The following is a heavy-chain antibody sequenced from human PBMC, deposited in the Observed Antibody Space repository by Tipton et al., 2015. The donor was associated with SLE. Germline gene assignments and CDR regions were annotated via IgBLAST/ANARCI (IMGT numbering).Heavy chain of an antibody. CDR2: IYHSGST. J-gene: IGHJ6*02. D-gene: IGHD3-10*01. CDR1: GGSISSGGYS. CDR3: AGGGYGSGAGPYYYYYGMDV. Sequence: TLSLTCAVSGGSISSGGYSWSWIRQPPGKGLEWIGSIYHSGSTYYNPSLKSRVTISVDTSKNQFSLKLSSVTAADTAVYYCAGGGYGSGAGPYYYYYGMDVWGQGTTVTVSS. V-gene: IGHV4-30-2*03.